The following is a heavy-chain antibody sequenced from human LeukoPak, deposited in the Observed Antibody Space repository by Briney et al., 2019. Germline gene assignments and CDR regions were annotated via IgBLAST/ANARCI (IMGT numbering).Heavy chain of an antibody. V-gene: IGHV3-48*01. CDR1: GFTFSTYT. CDR2: VSTDGDTM. Sequence: GGSLRLSCAASGFTFSTYTMNWVRQAPGKGLEWISYVSTDGDTMYYADSVKGRFTISRDNAKNSLYLQMNSLRAEDTAVYYCAKDHRASSSWYYYYYMDVWGKGTTVTISS. J-gene: IGHJ6*03. CDR3: AKDHRASSSWYYYYYMDV. D-gene: IGHD6-13*01.